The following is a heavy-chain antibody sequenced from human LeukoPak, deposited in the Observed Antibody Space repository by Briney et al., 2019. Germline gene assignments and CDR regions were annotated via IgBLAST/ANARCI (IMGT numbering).Heavy chain of an antibody. CDR1: GGSISSSNW. CDR2: IYHSGGT. J-gene: IGHJ4*02. CDR3: ARIRAIYSSGWYYFDY. Sequence: SGTLSLTCAVSGGSISSSNWWSWVRQPPGKGLEWIGEIYHSGGTNYNPSLKSRVTISVDKSKNQFSLKLSSVTAADTAVYYCARIRAIYSSGWYYFDYWGQGTLVTVSS. V-gene: IGHV4-4*02. D-gene: IGHD6-19*01.